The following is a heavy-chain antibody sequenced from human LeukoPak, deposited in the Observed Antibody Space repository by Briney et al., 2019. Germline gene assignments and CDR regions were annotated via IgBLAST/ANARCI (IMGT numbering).Heavy chain of an antibody. CDR1: GFTVSSNY. D-gene: IGHD5-12*01. Sequence: GGSLRLSCAASGFTVSSNYMSWVRQAPGKGLEWVSVMYSDGTTYYADSVKGRFTISRDNSKNTLYLQMNSLRAEDTAVYYCAKGPEWDFYSGYDYNWFDPWGQGTLVTVSS. CDR2: MYSDGTT. J-gene: IGHJ5*02. V-gene: IGHV3-53*01. CDR3: AKGPEWDFYSGYDYNWFDP.